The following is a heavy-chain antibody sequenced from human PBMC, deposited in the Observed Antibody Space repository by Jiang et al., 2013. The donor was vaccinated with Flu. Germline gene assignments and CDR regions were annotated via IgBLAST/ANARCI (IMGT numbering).Heavy chain of an antibody. CDR2: IIPILGIA. J-gene: IGHJ4*02. V-gene: IGHV1-69*04. D-gene: IGHD3-22*01. CDR3: AREERSYYDSRKYFDY. Sequence: GAEVKKPGSSVKVSCKASGGTFSSYAISWVRQAPGQGLEWMGRIIPILGIANYAQKFQGRVTITADKSTSTAYMELSSLRSEDTAVYYCAREERSYYDSRKYFDYWGQGTLVTVSS. CDR1: GGTFSSYA.